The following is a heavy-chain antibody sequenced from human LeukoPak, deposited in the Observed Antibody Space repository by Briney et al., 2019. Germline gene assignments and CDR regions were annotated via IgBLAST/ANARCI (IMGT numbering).Heavy chain of an antibody. Sequence: PGGSLRLSCAASGFTFNTYNMNWVRQAPGKGLEWVSSISSSSSYIYYADSVKGRFTTSRDNAKNSLYLQMDSLRAEDTAVYYCARGVNAACAFDIWGQGTMVTVSS. D-gene: IGHD6-25*01. J-gene: IGHJ3*02. V-gene: IGHV3-21*01. CDR2: ISSSSSYI. CDR1: GFTFNTYN. CDR3: ARGVNAACAFDI.